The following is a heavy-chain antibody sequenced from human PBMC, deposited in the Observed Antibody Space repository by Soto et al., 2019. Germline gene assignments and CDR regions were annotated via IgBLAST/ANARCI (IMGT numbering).Heavy chain of an antibody. CDR2: IDSGGST. CDR3: AIIVYGNTYYYYYMDV. Sequence: EVQLVESGGGVVQPGGSLRLSCAASGFTVTSNYMTWVRQAPGKGLEWVSVIDSGGSTYYADSVKGGFTISRHNSKNKLYLQISRLRREAMAVYYCAIIVYGNTYYYYYMDVWGQGPTVTVSS. D-gene: IGHD2-8*01. CDR1: GFTVTSNY. V-gene: IGHV3-53*04. J-gene: IGHJ6*03.